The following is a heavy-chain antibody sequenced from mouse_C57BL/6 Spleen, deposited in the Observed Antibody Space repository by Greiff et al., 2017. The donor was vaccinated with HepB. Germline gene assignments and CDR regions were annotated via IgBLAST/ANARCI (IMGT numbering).Heavy chain of an antibody. Sequence: EVQGVESGGGLVKPGGSLKLSCAASGFTFSDYGMHWVRQAPEKGLEWVAYISSGSSTIYYADTVKGRFTISRDNAKNTLFLQMTSLRSEDTAMYYWARPPYYYGSSYLFAYWGQGTLVTVSA. CDR1: GFTFSDYG. D-gene: IGHD1-1*01. CDR2: ISSGSSTI. CDR3: ARPPYYYGSSYLFAY. V-gene: IGHV5-17*01. J-gene: IGHJ3*01.